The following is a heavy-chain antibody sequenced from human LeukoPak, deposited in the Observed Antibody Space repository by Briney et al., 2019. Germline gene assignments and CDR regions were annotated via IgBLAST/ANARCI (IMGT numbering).Heavy chain of an antibody. V-gene: IGHV3-7*01. Sequence: GGSLRLSCAASGSTFSSYWMSWVRQAPGKGLEWVANIKQDGSEKYYVDSVKGRFTISRDNAKNSLYLQMNSLRAEDTAVYYCARGPYGDYVDYWGQGTLVTVSS. CDR1: GSTFSSYW. D-gene: IGHD4-17*01. CDR2: IKQDGSEK. CDR3: ARGPYGDYVDY. J-gene: IGHJ4*02.